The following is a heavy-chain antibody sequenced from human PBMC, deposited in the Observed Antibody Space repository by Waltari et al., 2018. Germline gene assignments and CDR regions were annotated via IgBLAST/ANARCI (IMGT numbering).Heavy chain of an antibody. J-gene: IGHJ3*02. Sequence: QVQLVQSGAEVKKPGASVKVSCKVSGYTLTELSMHWVRQAPGKGLEWMGGFDPEDGETIYAQKCQGRVTMTEDTSTDTAYMELSSLRSEDTAVYYCAKDHRSTGGVSDDAFDIWGQGTMVTVSS. CDR3: AKDHRSTGGVSDDAFDI. CDR1: GYTLTELS. V-gene: IGHV1-24*01. D-gene: IGHD2-8*02. CDR2: FDPEDGET.